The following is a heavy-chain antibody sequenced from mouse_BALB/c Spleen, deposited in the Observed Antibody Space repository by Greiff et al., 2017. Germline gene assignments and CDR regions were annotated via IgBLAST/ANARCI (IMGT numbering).Heavy chain of an antibody. CDR3: ARQDGNYVGYFDY. Sequence: EVQLVESGGGLVKPGGSLKLSCAASGFTFSSYAMSWVRQTPEKRLEWVATISSGGSYTYYPDSVKGRFTISRDNAKNTLYLQMSSLRSEDTAMYYCARQDGNYVGYFDYWGQGTTLTVSS. D-gene: IGHD2-1*01. V-gene: IGHV5-9-3*01. J-gene: IGHJ2*01. CDR1: GFTFSSYA. CDR2: ISSGGSYT.